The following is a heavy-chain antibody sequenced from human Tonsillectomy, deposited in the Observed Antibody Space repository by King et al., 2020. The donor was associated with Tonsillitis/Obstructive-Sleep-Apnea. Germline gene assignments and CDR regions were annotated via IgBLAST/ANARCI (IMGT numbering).Heavy chain of an antibody. CDR1: GYRFTSHW. J-gene: IGHJ4*02. CDR2: IYPSDSDT. CDR3: ARSAPGTGNTPFEY. V-gene: IGHV5-51*01. Sequence: VQLVESGAEVKKPGESLKISCKGSGYRFTSHWIGWVRQMPGKGLEWMGIIYPSDSDTRYSPSFQGQVTISADKSTSTAYLQWSSLKASDTAIYYCARSAPGTGNTPFEYWGQGTLVTVSS. D-gene: IGHD1-7*01.